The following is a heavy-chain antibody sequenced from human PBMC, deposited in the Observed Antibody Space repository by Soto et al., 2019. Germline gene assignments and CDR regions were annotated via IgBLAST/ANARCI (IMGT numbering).Heavy chain of an antibody. D-gene: IGHD2-2*01. Sequence: QVQLVQSGGEVKRPGASVKVSCKTSGYTFSNYGITWVRQAPGQPLEWLGWISVYSDGTNYAQKFQCRVSMTTDTSTTTAYMELRSVRSDDTAVYYCARVVPGAEAWFGPWGQGTLFNASS. CDR2: ISVYSDGT. J-gene: IGHJ5*02. V-gene: IGHV1-18*01. CDR1: GYTFSNYG. CDR3: ARVVPGAEAWFGP.